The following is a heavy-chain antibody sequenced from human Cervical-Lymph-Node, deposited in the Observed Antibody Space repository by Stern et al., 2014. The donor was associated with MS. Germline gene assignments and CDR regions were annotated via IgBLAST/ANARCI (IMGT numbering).Heavy chain of an antibody. CDR3: ASSRSYARYYFDD. CDR1: GESIDSGDYY. J-gene: IGHJ4*02. Sequence: QVQLQESGPRLVKPSQTLSLTCNVSGESIDSGDYYWSWISQHPGKGLEWIVYIYNSGSTQSNPSLKSRILMSVDMSKNQFSLKLSSVTAADTAVYYCASSRSYARYYFDDWVQGTLVTFSS. V-gene: IGHV4-31*03. D-gene: IGHD2-2*01. CDR2: IYNSGST.